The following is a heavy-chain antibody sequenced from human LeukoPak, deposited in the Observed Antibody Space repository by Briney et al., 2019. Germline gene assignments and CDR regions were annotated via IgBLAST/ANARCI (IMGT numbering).Heavy chain of an antibody. J-gene: IGHJ4*02. CDR3: ARHPEPSVTQSPFDY. CDR1: GGSISSSSYY. Sequence: SETLSLTCTVSGGSISSSSYYWGWIRQPPGKGLEWIGSIYYSGSTYYNPSLKSRVTISVDTSKNQFSLKLSSVTAADTAVYYCARHPEPSVTQSPFDYWGQGTLVTVSS. CDR2: IYYSGST. D-gene: IGHD4-11*01. V-gene: IGHV4-39*01.